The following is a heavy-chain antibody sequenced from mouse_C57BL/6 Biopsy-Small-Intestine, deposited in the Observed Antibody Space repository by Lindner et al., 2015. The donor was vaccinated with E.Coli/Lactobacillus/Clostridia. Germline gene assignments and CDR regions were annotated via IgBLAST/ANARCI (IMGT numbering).Heavy chain of an antibody. Sequence: SVKVSCKASGYTFTSYGISWVRQAPGQGLEWMGWISAYNGNTNYAQKLQGRVTMTTDTSTSTAYMELRSLRSDDTAVYYCARDSSSWYYYYYGMDVWGQGTAVTVSS. CDR1: GYTFTSYG. J-gene: IGHJ4*01. D-gene: IGHD1-1*01. V-gene: IGHV1-81*01. CDR2: ISAYNGNT. CDR3: ARDSSSWYYYYYGMDV.